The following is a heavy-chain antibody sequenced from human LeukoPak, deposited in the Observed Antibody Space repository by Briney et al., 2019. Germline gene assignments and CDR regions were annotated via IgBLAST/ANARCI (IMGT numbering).Heavy chain of an antibody. CDR1: GFTFSSYE. Sequence: PGGSLRLSCAASGFTFSSYEMNWVRQTPGKGLEWVSYISSSGSTIYYADSVKGRFTISRDNAKNSLYLQMNSLRAEDTAVYYCARDTDYGDYAYWGQGTLVTVSS. V-gene: IGHV3-48*03. CDR3: ARDTDYGDYAY. CDR2: ISSSGSTI. J-gene: IGHJ4*02. D-gene: IGHD4-17*01.